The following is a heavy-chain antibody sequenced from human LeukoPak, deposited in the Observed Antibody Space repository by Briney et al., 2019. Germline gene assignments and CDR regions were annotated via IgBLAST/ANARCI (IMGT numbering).Heavy chain of an antibody. CDR1: GYTLTELS. V-gene: IGHV1-24*01. CDR3: ARTQRGGRRWLQFSPTT. D-gene: IGHD5-24*01. CDR2: FDPEDGET. Sequence: ASVKVSCKVSGYTLTELSMHWVRQAPGKGLEWMGGFDPEDGETIYAQKFQGRVTMTEDTSTDTAYMELSSLRSEDTAVYYCARTQRGGRRWLQFSPTTWGQGTLVTVSS. J-gene: IGHJ4*02.